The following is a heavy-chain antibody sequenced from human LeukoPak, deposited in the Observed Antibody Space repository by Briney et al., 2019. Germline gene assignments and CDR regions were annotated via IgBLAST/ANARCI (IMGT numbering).Heavy chain of an antibody. CDR1: GYTFTSYY. J-gene: IGHJ5*02. CDR3: ARSYSSSWRHPHQDNWFDP. V-gene: IGHV1-46*01. D-gene: IGHD6-13*01. CDR2: INPSGGST. Sequence: ASVKVSCKASGYTFTSYYMHWVRQAPGQGLEWMGIINPSGGSTSYAQKFQGRVTMTRDMSTSTVYMELSSLRSEDTAVYYCARSYSSSWRHPHQDNWFDPWGQGTLVTVSS.